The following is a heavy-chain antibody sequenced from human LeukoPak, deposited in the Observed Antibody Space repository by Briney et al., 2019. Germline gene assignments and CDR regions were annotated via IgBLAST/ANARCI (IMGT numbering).Heavy chain of an antibody. J-gene: IGHJ4*02. CDR1: GFIFSNYW. D-gene: IGHD3-10*01. V-gene: IGHV3-7*01. CDR3: ARDASGTGGHDH. CDR2: IKQGGSEQ. Sequence: GGSLRLSCAASGFIFSNYWMTWVRQAPGKGLEWVGNIKQGGSEQYYGDSVKGRFTISRDSAKNSLYLQMNTLRGEDTAVYYCARDASGTGGHDHWGQGTLVTVSS.